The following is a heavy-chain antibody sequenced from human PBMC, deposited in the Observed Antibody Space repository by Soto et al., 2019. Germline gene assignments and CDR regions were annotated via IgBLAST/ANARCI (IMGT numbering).Heavy chain of an antibody. D-gene: IGHD3-22*01. CDR3: ARALGIYYDSSGPDPYDAFDI. Sequence: ASVKVSCKASGYTFTSYGISWVRQAPGQGLEWMGWISAYNGNTNYAQKLQGRVTMTTDTSTSTAYMELRSLRSDDTAVYYCARALGIYYDSSGPDPYDAFDIWGQGTMITVSS. V-gene: IGHV1-18*01. J-gene: IGHJ3*02. CDR2: ISAYNGNT. CDR1: GYTFTSYG.